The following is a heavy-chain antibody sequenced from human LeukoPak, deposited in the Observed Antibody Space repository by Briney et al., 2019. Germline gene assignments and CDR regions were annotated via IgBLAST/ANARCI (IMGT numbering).Heavy chain of an antibody. CDR1: GGTISSYD. V-gene: IGHV4-59*08. Sequence: SETLSLTCTVSGGTISSYDWNWIRQPPGKGLEWIGYIHSSGSTKYNPSLKSRVTISVDTSKNQFYLKLSSVTAADTAVYYCARWYSSGWAFDYWGQGTLVTVSS. J-gene: IGHJ4*02. CDR3: ARWYSSGWAFDY. D-gene: IGHD6-19*01. CDR2: IHSSGST.